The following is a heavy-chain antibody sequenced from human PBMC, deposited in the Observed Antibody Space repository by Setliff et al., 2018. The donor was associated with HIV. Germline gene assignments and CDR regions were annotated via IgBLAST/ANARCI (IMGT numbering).Heavy chain of an antibody. J-gene: IGHJ3*01. Sequence: NPSETLSLTCTVSGASIGSSGDYWGWIRQPPGKGLEWVGSIATHFKSSLESRVTISLDASKNQISVKFSSVTASDTAIYYRGRHRPFTAFDVWGQGTMVTVSS. CDR1: GASIGSSGDY. V-gene: IGHV4-39*01. CDR3: GRHRPFTAFDV. CDR2: IAT.